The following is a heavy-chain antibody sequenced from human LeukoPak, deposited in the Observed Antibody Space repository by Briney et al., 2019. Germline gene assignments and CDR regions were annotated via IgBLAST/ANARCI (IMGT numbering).Heavy chain of an antibody. Sequence: GASVKVSCKASGYTFTSYGISWVRQAPGQGLEWMGGIIPIFGTANYAQKFQGRVTITADESTSTAYMELSSLRSEDTAVYYCARRKIAAWSEFDYWGQGTLVTVSS. J-gene: IGHJ4*02. CDR2: IIPIFGTA. CDR3: ARRKIAAWSEFDY. CDR1: GYTFTSYG. V-gene: IGHV1-69*13. D-gene: IGHD6-6*01.